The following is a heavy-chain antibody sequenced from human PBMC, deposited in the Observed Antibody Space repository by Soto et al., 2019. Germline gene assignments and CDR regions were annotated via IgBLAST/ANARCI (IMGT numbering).Heavy chain of an antibody. J-gene: IGHJ4*02. V-gene: IGHV3-72*01. CDR3: ARGGSSGYYVDY. CDR1: GFTFSDHY. Sequence: EVQLVESGGGLVQPGGSLRLSCAASGFTFSDHYMDWVRQAPGKGLEWVGRTRNKANSYTTEYAASVKGRVTISRDDSKLSLYLQMNSLKTEDTAVYYCARGGSSGYYVDYWGQGTLVTVSS. D-gene: IGHD3-22*01. CDR2: TRNKANSYTT.